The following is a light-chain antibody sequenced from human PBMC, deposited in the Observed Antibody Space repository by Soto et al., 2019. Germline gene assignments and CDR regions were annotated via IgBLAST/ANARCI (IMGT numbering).Light chain of an antibody. V-gene: IGKV3-20*01. J-gene: IGKJ4*01. CDR1: QSVGSSY. Sequence: EIVSTQSPGTLSLSPGQRATLSCRASQSVGSSYLAWYQQRPGQAPRLLIYDASSRATGIPDRFSGSGSGTEFTLTISRLEPEDFAVYFCQQYADSPALTFGGGTKVDIK. CDR2: DAS. CDR3: QQYADSPALT.